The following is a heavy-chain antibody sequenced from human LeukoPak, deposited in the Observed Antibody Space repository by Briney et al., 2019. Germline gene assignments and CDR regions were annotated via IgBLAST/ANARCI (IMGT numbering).Heavy chain of an antibody. CDR1: GFTFTDYF. V-gene: IGHV3-11*01. Sequence: GGSLRLSCAASGFTFTDYFMNWIRQAPGKGLEWVSSISISGSTIYCADSVKGRFTISRDNAKNSLYPQMNSLRAEDTAVYYCARSSDSSSLQYFQHWGQGTLVTVSS. J-gene: IGHJ1*01. CDR3: ARSSDSSSLQYFQH. CDR2: ISISGSTI. D-gene: IGHD6-6*01.